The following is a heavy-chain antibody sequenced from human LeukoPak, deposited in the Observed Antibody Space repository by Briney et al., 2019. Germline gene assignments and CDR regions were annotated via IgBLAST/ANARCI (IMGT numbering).Heavy chain of an antibody. D-gene: IGHD3-10*01. V-gene: IGHV5-51*01. CDR3: ARVLIMVRGVPRAFDM. Sequence: KRGGSLKISCKGSGYSFTTYWIGWVRQMPGKDLEWMGIFYPGDSDTRHSPSFQGQLTISADKSSSTAYLQWSSLKASDTAMYYCARVLIMVRGVPRAFDMWGQGTMVTVSS. CDR1: GYSFTTYW. CDR2: FYPGDSDT. J-gene: IGHJ3*02.